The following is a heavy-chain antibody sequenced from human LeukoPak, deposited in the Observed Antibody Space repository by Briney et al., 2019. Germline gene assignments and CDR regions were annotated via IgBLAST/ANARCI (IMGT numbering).Heavy chain of an antibody. CDR2: ISSSSSYI. Sequence: GGSLRLSCAASGFTFSSYSMNWVRQAPGKGLEWFSSISSSSSYIYYADSVKGRFTISRDNAKNSLYLQMNSLRAEDTAVYYCATPGIAVAGFDYWGQGTLVTVSS. CDR1: GFTFSSYS. J-gene: IGHJ4*02. CDR3: ATPGIAVAGFDY. V-gene: IGHV3-21*01. D-gene: IGHD6-19*01.